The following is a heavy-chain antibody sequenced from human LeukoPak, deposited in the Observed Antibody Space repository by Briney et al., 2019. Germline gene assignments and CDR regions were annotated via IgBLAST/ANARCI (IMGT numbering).Heavy chain of an antibody. CDR3: AKRPYGSGGGHFDH. CDR2: ITTTVGDT. D-gene: IGHD3-10*01. Sequence: GGSLRLSCVASGFTFTDYAMTWVRQPPGRRLEWVSTITTTVGDTHYADSVKGRFTVSRDDSKGTLFLQMNSLRAEDTGLYYCAKRPYGSGGGHFDHWGQGTLAIVSS. V-gene: IGHV3-23*01. CDR1: GFTFTDYA. J-gene: IGHJ4*02.